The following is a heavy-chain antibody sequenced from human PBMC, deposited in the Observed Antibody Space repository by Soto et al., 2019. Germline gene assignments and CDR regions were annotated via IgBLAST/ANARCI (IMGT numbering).Heavy chain of an antibody. J-gene: IGHJ6*02. CDR3: ERDKITPGGHFFQVGMDV. Sequence: ASVNVSCKASGYSFTQYSIHWVRQAPGRSLELMGWINPANGNTKYSQKFQGRVTFTRDTSATTAYMELSSLRSEDAGLYYCERDKITPGGHFFQVGMDVWGQGNTVTVSS. CDR2: INPANGNT. CDR1: GYSFTQYS. D-gene: IGHD1-20*01. V-gene: IGHV1-3*01.